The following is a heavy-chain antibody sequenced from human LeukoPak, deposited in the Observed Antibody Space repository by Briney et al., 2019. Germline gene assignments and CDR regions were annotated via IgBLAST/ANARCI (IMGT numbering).Heavy chain of an antibody. CDR3: ARDTGISSSSSFDF. D-gene: IGHD6-6*01. CDR2: IYTSGTT. CDR1: GGSISSYY. Sequence: SETLSLTCTVSGGSISSYYWSWIRQPAGKGLEWIGRIYTSGTTNYNPSLKSRVTMSVGTSKNQFSLKLSSVTAADAAVYYCARDTGISSSSSFDFWGQGTLVTVSS. J-gene: IGHJ4*02. V-gene: IGHV4-4*07.